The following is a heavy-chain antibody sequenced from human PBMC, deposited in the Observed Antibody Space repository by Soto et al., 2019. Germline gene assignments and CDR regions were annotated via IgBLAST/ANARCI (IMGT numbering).Heavy chain of an antibody. Sequence: EVQLVESGGGLVKPGGSLRLSCAASGFTFSNSWMSWVRQAPGKGLEWVGRIKSKTDGGTTDYAAPVKGRFTISRDDSKNALYLQMNSLKAEDTAVYYCTTPVAGTDAYDFWGQGTLVTVSS. CDR1: GFTFSNSW. D-gene: IGHD6-19*01. J-gene: IGHJ4*02. CDR3: TTPVAGTDAYDF. CDR2: IKSKTDGGTT. V-gene: IGHV3-15*01.